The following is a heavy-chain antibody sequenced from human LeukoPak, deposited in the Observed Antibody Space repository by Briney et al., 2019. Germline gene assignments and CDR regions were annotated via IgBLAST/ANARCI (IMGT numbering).Heavy chain of an antibody. J-gene: IGHJ6*03. CDR2: IYYSGST. V-gene: IGHV4-39*07. CDR1: GGSISSSTYY. CDR3: ARGIAARRAFYYYYYYMDV. D-gene: IGHD6-6*01. Sequence: SETLSLTCTVSGGSISSSTYYWGWIRQPPGKGLEWIGTIYYSGSTYYNPSLKSRVTISVDTSKNQFSLKLSSVTAADTAVYYCARGIAARRAFYYYYYYMDVWGKGTTVTVSS.